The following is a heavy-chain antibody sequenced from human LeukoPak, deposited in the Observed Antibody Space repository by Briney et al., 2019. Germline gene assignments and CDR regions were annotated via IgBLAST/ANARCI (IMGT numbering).Heavy chain of an antibody. J-gene: IGHJ4*02. CDR2: MNPNSGNT. D-gene: IGHD5-18*01. CDR1: GYTFTSYD. V-gene: IGHV1-8*03. CDR3: ARGSVDTAMADY. Sequence: GASVKASCKASGYTFTSYDINWVRQATGQGLEWMGWMNPNSGNTGYAQKFQGRVTITRNTSISTAYMELSSLRSEDTAVYYCARGSVDTAMADYWGQGTLVTVSS.